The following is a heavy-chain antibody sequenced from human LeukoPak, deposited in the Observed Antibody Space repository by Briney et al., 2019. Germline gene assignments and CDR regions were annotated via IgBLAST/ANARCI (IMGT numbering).Heavy chain of an antibody. CDR2: IYYSGST. J-gene: IGHJ5*02. CDR1: GGSISSSSYY. V-gene: IGHV4-39*07. CDR3: ARSYPIVVVPVAMGECWFDP. Sequence: PSETLSLTCTVSGGSISSSSYYWGWIRQPPGKGLEWIGSIYYSGSTYYNPSLKSRVTISVDTSKNQFSLKLSSVTAADTAVYYCARSYPIVVVPVAMGECWFDPLGQGTLVTVYS. D-gene: IGHD2-2*01.